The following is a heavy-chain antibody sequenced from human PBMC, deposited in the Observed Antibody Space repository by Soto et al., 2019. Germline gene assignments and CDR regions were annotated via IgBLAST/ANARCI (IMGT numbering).Heavy chain of an antibody. CDR2: ISSNGGST. J-gene: IGHJ4*02. Sequence: GGSLRLSCSASGFTFSSYAMHWVRQAPGKGLEYVSAISSNGGSTYYADSVKGRFTISRDNSKNTRYLQMSSLRAEDTAVYYCVKDLTGVYVGSGYYSWLFDYWGQGTLVTVSS. D-gene: IGHD3-22*01. V-gene: IGHV3-64D*08. CDR3: VKDLTGVYVGSGYYSWLFDY. CDR1: GFTFSSYA.